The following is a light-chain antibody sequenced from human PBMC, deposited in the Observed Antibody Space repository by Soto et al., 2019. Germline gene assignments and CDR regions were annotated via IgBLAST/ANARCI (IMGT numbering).Light chain of an antibody. J-gene: IGKJ4*01. V-gene: IGKV3-15*01. CDR2: DAS. CDR3: QQYNSWPT. Sequence: VMTQSPGTMSVSPGERATLTCRASQSVSNKLAWYQQKRGQAPRLLIYDASTRATGVPTRFSGSGSGTEFTLTISSLQSEDFAVYYCQQYNSWPTFGGGTKVEIK. CDR1: QSVSNK.